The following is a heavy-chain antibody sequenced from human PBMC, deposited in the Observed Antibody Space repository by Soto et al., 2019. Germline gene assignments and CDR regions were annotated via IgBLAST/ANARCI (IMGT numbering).Heavy chain of an antibody. J-gene: IGHJ4*02. D-gene: IGHD3-22*01. CDR1: GYTFTYRY. V-gene: IGHV1-45*02. Sequence: GASVKVSCKASGYTFTYRYLHWVRQAPGQALEWMGWITPFNGNTNYAQKFQDRVTITTDKSMSTAYMELSSLRSEDTAVYYCARGLDSSGYYHFLHWGQGTLVTVSS. CDR2: ITPFNGNT. CDR3: ARGLDSSGYYHFLH.